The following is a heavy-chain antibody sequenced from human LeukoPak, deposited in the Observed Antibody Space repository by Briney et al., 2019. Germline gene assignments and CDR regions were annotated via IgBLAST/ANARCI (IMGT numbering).Heavy chain of an antibody. V-gene: IGHV4-38-2*01. CDR2: IYHSGST. CDR3: ARGIPPRGGHFDY. CDR1: GYSISSGYY. Sequence: SETLSLTCAVSGYSISSGYYWGWIRHPPGKGLEWIGSIYHSGSTYYNPSLKSRVTISVDTSKNQFSLKLSSVAAADTAVYYCARGIPPRGGHFDYWGQGTLVTVSS. D-gene: IGHD3-16*01. J-gene: IGHJ4*02.